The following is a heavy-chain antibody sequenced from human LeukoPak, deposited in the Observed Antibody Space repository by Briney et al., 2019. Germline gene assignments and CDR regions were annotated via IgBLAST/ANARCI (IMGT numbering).Heavy chain of an antibody. CDR3: ARSVGDYDYVWGSYRYTGTFDY. J-gene: IGHJ4*02. CDR2: IYHSGST. D-gene: IGHD3-16*02. Sequence: SQTLSLTCTVSGGSISSGGYYWSWVRQPPGKGLEWIGYIYHSGSTYYNPPLKSRVTISVARSKNQFSLKLSSVTAADTAVYYCARSVGDYDYVWGSYRYTGTFDYWGQGTLVTVSS. V-gene: IGHV4-30-2*01. CDR1: GGSISSGGYY.